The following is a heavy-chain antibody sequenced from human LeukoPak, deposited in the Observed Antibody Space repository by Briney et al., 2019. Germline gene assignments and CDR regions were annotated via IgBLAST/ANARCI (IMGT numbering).Heavy chain of an antibody. Sequence: PGGSLRLSCAASGFTFSTYETHWVRQAPGKGLEWVSYISSSSNTVYYVDSVKGRFTISRDNAKNSLYLQMNSLRAEDTAVYYCARDNGKNSYYYYGMDVWGKGTTVTVSS. CDR2: ISSSSNTV. J-gene: IGHJ6*04. CDR1: GFTFSTYE. V-gene: IGHV3-48*03. CDR3: ARDNGKNSYYYYGMDV. D-gene: IGHD2-8*01.